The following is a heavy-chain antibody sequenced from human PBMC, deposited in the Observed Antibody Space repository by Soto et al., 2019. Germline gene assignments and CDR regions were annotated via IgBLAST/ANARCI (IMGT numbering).Heavy chain of an antibody. CDR1: GGSISSGGYS. J-gene: IGHJ5*02. D-gene: IGHD3-3*01. CDR2: IYHSGST. V-gene: IGHV4-30-2*01. Sequence: PSETLFLTCAVSGGSISSGGYSWSWIRQPLGKGLEWIGYIYHSGSTYYNPSLKSRVTISVDGSKNQFSLKLSSVTAADTAVYYCARGRIRFTTWGFDPWGQGTLVTVSS. CDR3: ARGRIRFTTWGFDP.